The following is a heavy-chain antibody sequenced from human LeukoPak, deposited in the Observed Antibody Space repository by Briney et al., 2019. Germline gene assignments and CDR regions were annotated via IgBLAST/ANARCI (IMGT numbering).Heavy chain of an antibody. J-gene: IGHJ4*02. CDR2: ISSSGSTI. V-gene: IGHV3-11*01. CDR1: GFTFSDYY. Sequence: PGRSLRLSCAASGFTFSDYYMSWIRQAPGKGLEWVSYISSSGSTIYYADSVKGRFTISRDNAKNSLYLQMNSLRAEDTAVYYCARWNCGGDCYPDYWGQGTLVTVSS. CDR3: ARWNCGGDCYPDY. D-gene: IGHD2-21*02.